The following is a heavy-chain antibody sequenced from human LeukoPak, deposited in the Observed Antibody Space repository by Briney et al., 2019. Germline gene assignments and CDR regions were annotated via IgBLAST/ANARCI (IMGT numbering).Heavy chain of an antibody. J-gene: IGHJ3*02. CDR2: ISYDGSNK. CDR3: ARERWELTRGAFDI. Sequence: GGSLRLSCAASGFTVSSNYMSWVRQAPGKGLEWVAVISYDGSNKYYADSVKGRFTISRDNSKNTLYLQMNSLRAEDTAVYYCARERWELTRGAFDIWGQGTMVTVSS. V-gene: IGHV3-30-3*01. CDR1: GFTVSSNY. D-gene: IGHD1-26*01.